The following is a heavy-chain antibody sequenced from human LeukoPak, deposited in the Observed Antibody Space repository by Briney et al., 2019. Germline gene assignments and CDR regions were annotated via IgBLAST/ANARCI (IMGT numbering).Heavy chain of an antibody. CDR3: ARGASSEGSGYYRLDS. CDR2: INAYNGHT. CDR1: VYTFSTYG. D-gene: IGHD3-22*01. J-gene: IGHJ4*02. V-gene: IGHV1-18*01. Sequence: ASVKVSCKASVYTFSTYGITGVRQAPGQGLEFMGWINAYNGHTKYKENLQGRVTMTADTSKSTAYMELRSLTSDDTALYFCARGASSEGSGYYRLDSWGQGTLVTVSS.